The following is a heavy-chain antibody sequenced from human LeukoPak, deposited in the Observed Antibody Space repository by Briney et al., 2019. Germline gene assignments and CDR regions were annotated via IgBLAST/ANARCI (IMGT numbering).Heavy chain of an antibody. D-gene: IGHD3-3*01. CDR2: IDPNGGST. J-gene: IGHJ6*02. Sequence: ASVKVSCKASGYTFTSYYMHWVRQAPGQGLGWMGIIDPNGGSTSYAQEFQGRVTMTRDTSTSTVYMELSSLRSEDTAVYYCARDEAELRFLEWLLPRPYYYYGMDVWGQGTTVTVSS. V-gene: IGHV1-46*01. CDR1: GYTFTSYY. CDR3: ARDEAELRFLEWLLPRPYYYYGMDV.